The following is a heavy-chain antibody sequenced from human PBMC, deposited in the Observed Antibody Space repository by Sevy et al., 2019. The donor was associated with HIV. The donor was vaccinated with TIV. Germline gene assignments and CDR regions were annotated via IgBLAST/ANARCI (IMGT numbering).Heavy chain of an antibody. D-gene: IGHD5-12*01. CDR2: INPNSGGT. CDR3: ASSPPEYIGYVRALSYYYYYYGMDV. J-gene: IGHJ6*02. V-gene: IGHV1-2*02. Sequence: ASVKVSCKASGYTFTGYYMHWVRQAPGQELEWMGWINPNSGGTNYAQKFQGRVTMTRDTSISTAYMELSRLRSDDTAVYYCASSPPEYIGYVRALSYYYYYYGMDVWGQGTTVTVSS. CDR1: GYTFTGYY.